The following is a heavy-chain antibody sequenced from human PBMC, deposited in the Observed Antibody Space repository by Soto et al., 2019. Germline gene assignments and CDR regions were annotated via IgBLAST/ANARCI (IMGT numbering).Heavy chain of an antibody. D-gene: IGHD3-10*01. V-gene: IGHV3-15*01. Sequence: GGSLRLSCAASGFTFSNAWMSWVRQAPGKGLEWVGRIKSKTDGGTTDYAAPVKGRFTISRDDSKNTLYLQMNSLKTEDTAVYYCTTDSGSEFLGPTGDYYYYYMDVWGKGTTVTVSS. CDR3: TTDSGSEFLGPTGDYYYYYMDV. J-gene: IGHJ6*03. CDR2: IKSKTDGGTT. CDR1: GFTFSNAW.